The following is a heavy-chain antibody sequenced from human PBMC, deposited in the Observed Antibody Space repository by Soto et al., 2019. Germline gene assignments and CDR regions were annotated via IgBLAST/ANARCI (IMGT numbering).Heavy chain of an antibody. D-gene: IGHD6-19*01. CDR1: GGSFSGYY. CDR2: INHSGST. J-gene: IGHJ6*02. CDR3: ARPTRQWLGLRYYYGMDV. Sequence: QVQLQQRGAGLLKPSETLSLTCAVYGGSFSGYYWSWIRQPPGKGLEWIGEINHSGSTNYNPSLKSRVTISVDTSKNQFSLKLSSVTAADTAVYYCARPTRQWLGLRYYYGMDVWGQGTTVTVSS. V-gene: IGHV4-34*01.